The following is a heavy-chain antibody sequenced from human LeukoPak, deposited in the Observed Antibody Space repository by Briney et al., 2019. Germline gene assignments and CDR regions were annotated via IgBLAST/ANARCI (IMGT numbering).Heavy chain of an antibody. CDR1: GFTVSRNY. V-gene: IGHV3-53*01. CDR3: ARGGGLDV. Sequence: GGSLRLSCAASGFTVSRNYMSWVRQAPGKGLESVSITYSDGSTYYADSVKGRFTISRDNAKNSLYLQMSNLRAEDTAVYFCARGGGLDVWGQGATVTVSS. J-gene: IGHJ6*02. CDR2: TYSDGST. D-gene: IGHD3-16*01.